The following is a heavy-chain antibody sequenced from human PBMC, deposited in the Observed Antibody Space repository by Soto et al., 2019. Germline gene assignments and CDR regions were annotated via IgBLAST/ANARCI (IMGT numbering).Heavy chain of an antibody. D-gene: IGHD6-19*01. J-gene: IGHJ5*02. Sequence: LRLSCAASGFTFSDYYMSWIRQAPGKGLEWVSYISSSGSTIYYADSVEGRFTISRDNAKNSLYLQMNSLRAEDTAVYYCARAPHSSGWSRWFDPWGQGTLVTVSS. CDR1: GFTFSDYY. CDR3: ARAPHSSGWSRWFDP. V-gene: IGHV3-11*01. CDR2: ISSSGSTI.